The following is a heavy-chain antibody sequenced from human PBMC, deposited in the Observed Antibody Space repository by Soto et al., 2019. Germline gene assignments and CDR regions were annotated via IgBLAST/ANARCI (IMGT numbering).Heavy chain of an antibody. Sequence: GGSLRLSCAASGVTFSNAWMNWVRQAPGKGLEWVGRIKSKTDGGTTDYAAPVKGRFTISRDDSKNTLYLQMNSLKTEDTAVYYCTTPSPHFPKLGYCSSTSCYEYLYYYYYGMDVWGQGTTVTVSS. V-gene: IGHV3-15*07. CDR1: GVTFSNAW. CDR3: TTPSPHFPKLGYCSSTSCYEYLYYYYYGMDV. D-gene: IGHD2-2*01. J-gene: IGHJ6*02. CDR2: IKSKTDGGTT.